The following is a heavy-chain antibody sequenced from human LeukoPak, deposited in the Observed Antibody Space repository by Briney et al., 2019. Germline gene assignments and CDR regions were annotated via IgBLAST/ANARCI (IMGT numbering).Heavy chain of an antibody. CDR2: ISYDGSNK. CDR1: RFTFSSYG. V-gene: IGHV3-30*18. Sequence: GGSLRLSCAAPRFTFSSYGMHWVRQAPGKGLEWVAVISYDGSNKYYADSVKGRFTISRDNSKNTLYLQMNSLRAEDTAVYYCAKGYYYFDYWGQGTLVTVSS. D-gene: IGHD1-26*01. CDR3: AKGYYYFDY. J-gene: IGHJ4*02.